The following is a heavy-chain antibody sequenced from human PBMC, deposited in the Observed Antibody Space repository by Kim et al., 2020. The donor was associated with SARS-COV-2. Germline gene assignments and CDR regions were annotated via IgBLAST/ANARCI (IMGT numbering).Heavy chain of an antibody. Sequence: GGSLRLSCAASGFTFSSYGMHWVRQAPGKGLEWVAVISYDGSNKYYADSVKGRFTISRDNSKNTLYLQMNSLRAEDTAVYYCAKPGGQWELPHFVYWGQGTLVTVSS. D-gene: IGHD1-26*01. V-gene: IGHV3-30*18. CDR3: AKPGGQWELPHFVY. CDR1: GFTFSSYG. CDR2: ISYDGSNK. J-gene: IGHJ4*02.